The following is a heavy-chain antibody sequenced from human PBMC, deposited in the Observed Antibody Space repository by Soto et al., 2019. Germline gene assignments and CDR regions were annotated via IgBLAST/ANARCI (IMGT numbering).Heavy chain of an antibody. CDR2: IIPIFGTA. CDR1: GGTFSSYA. V-gene: IGHV1-69*13. D-gene: IGHD2-2*01. J-gene: IGHJ6*02. CDR3: ARGGVVPAAHVYYYGMDV. Sequence: VKVSCKASGGTFSSYAISWVRQAPGQGLEWMGGIIPIFGTANYAQKFQGRVTITADESTSTAYMELSSLRSEDTAVYYCARGGVVPAAHVYYYGMDVWGQGTTVTVSS.